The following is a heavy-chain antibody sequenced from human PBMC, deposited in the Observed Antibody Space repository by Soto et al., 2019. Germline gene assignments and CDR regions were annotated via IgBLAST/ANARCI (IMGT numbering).Heavy chain of an antibody. D-gene: IGHD4-17*01. J-gene: IGHJ5*02. CDR1: GFTFSSYG. Sequence: QVQLVESGGGVVQPRRTLRLSCAASGFTFSSYGMHLVRQAPGQGLEWVAVISYDGSTKYYPDSVKGRFTFSRDNSKNTLYLQMNSLRAEDTAVYYCAKTSLTNYYCDYEGWFDPWGQGTLVTVSS. V-gene: IGHV3-30*18. CDR3: AKTSLTNYYCDYEGWFDP. CDR2: ISYDGSTK.